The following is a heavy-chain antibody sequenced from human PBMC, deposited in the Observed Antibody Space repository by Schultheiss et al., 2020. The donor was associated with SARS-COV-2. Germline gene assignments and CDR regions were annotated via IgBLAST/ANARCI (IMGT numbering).Heavy chain of an antibody. Sequence: GSLRLSCAVFGESFSGFSWTWIRQSPGKGLEWIGQVSHSGGTHFNPSLKSRVTISVDKSKNQFSLKLSSVTAADTAVYYCARLPKGWGYFDYWGQGTLVTVSS. D-gene: IGHD6-19*01. J-gene: IGHJ4*02. V-gene: IGHV4-34*01. CDR2: VSHSGGT. CDR3: ARLPKGWGYFDY. CDR1: GESFSGFS.